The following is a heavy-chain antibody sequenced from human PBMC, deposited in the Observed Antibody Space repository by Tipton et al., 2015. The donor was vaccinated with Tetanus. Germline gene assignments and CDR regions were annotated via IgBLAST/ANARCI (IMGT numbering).Heavy chain of an antibody. D-gene: IGHD3-22*01. CDR2: FSPIFRRP. V-gene: IGHV1-69*01. CDR1: GGTFSNYV. J-gene: IGHJ3*01. Sequence: QVQLVQSGAEVKKPGSSVKVSCKSSGGTFSNYVFNWVRQAPGQGLEWMGGFSPIFRRPNYAQKFQGRVTISADESTSTAYMELRSLTSADTAIYYCAREAINSEDRRAFDVWGRGTMVTVSS. CDR3: AREAINSEDRRAFDV.